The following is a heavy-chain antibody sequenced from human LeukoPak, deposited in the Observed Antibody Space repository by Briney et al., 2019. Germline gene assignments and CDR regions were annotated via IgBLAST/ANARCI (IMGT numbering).Heavy chain of an antibody. D-gene: IGHD5-18*01. CDR1: GFTFSSYD. Sequence: GGSLRLSCAASGFTFSSYDMHWVRQVTGKGLEWVSAIGTAGDTYYPGSVKGRFTISRENAKNSLYLQMNSLRAGDTAVYYCTRGSSAAMDPEFDYWGQGTLVTVSS. CDR3: TRGSSAAMDPEFDY. CDR2: IGTAGDT. V-gene: IGHV3-13*01. J-gene: IGHJ4*02.